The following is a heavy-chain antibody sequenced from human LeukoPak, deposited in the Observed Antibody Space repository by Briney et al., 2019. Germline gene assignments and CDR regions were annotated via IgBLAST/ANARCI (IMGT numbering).Heavy chain of an antibody. D-gene: IGHD6-6*01. V-gene: IGHV3-23*01. J-gene: IGHJ4*02. Sequence: PGGSLRLPCAASGFTFSSYAMSWVRQAPGKGLGWVSSISGSGGTTYYADSVKGRFTISRDNSKNMMYLQMNSLRAEDTAVYYCAKDPYRSSSGLGDCWGQGTLVTVSS. CDR3: AKDPYRSSSGLGDC. CDR2: ISGSGGTT. CDR1: GFTFSSYA.